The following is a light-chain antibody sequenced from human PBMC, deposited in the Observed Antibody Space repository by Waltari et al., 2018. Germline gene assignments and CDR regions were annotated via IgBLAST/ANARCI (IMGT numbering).Light chain of an antibody. CDR1: QSISNY. CDR2: AAS. V-gene: IGKV1-39*01. CDR3: QQSLITPPIT. J-gene: IGKJ5*01. Sequence: DIQMTQSPSSLSASVGDTVAITCRASQSISNYLNWYQQKPGQAPKLLIYAASSLQSGVSSRFSVSGSGTDFTLPISRLQPEDFATYYCQQSLITPPITFGQGTRLDIK.